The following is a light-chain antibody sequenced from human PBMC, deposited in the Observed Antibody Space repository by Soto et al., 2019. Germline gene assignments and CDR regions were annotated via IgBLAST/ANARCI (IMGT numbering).Light chain of an antibody. CDR1: SSDVGDYTY. CDR3: SEYTRTNTRV. Sequence: QSALTQPASVSGSPGQSITISCTGTSSDVGDYTYVSWHQHHPGKAPKLMIYDVTNRPSGVSNRFSGSKSGNTASLTISGLQAEDEAHYYCSEYTRTNTRVFGGGTELTVL. V-gene: IGLV2-14*03. CDR2: DVT. J-gene: IGLJ3*02.